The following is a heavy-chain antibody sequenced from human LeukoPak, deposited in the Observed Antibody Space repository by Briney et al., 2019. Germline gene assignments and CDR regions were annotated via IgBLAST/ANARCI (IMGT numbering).Heavy chain of an antibody. V-gene: IGHV4-4*03. CDR2: IYHSGST. D-gene: IGHD6-13*01. CDR1: GGSISSSNW. J-gene: IGHJ4*02. Sequence: PPETLSLTCAVSGGSISSSNWWSWVRQPPGKGLEWIGEIYHSGSTNYNPSLKSRVTISVDKSKNQFSLKLSSVTAADTAVYYCARAVYSSSWYYFDYWGQGTLVTVSS. CDR3: ARAVYSSSWYYFDY.